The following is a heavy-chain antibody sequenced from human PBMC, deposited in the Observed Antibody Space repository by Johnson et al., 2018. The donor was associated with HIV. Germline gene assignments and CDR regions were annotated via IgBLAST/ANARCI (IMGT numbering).Heavy chain of an antibody. CDR3: TTKDYYDSSGPLDI. D-gene: IGHD3-22*01. Sequence: VQLVESGGGLVKPGGSLRLSCAASGFTFSNAWMSWVRQAPGKGLEWVGRIKSKTDGGTTDYDAPVKGRFTISRDDSKNTLYLQMNSLKTEDTAVYYCTTKDYYDSSGPLDIWGQGTMVTVSS. J-gene: IGHJ3*02. V-gene: IGHV3-15*01. CDR1: GFTFSNAW. CDR2: IKSKTDGGTT.